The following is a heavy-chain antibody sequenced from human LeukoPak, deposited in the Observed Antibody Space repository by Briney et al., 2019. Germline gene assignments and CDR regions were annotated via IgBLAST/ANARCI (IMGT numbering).Heavy chain of an antibody. J-gene: IGHJ3*02. CDR3: ARIWFGELSVHAFDI. V-gene: IGHV4-38-2*02. Sequence: SETLSLTCTVSGYSISSGYYWGWIRQPPGKGLEWIGSIYHSGSTYYNPSLKSRVTISVDTSKNQFSLKLSSVTAADTAVYYCARIWFGELSVHAFDIWGQGTMVTVSS. CDR2: IYHSGST. CDR1: GYSISSGYY. D-gene: IGHD3-10*01.